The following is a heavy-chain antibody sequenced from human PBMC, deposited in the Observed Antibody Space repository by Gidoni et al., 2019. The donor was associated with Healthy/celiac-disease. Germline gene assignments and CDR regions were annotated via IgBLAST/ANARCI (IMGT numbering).Heavy chain of an antibody. CDR2: INPNSGGT. D-gene: IGHD2-8*01. CDR1: GYTFTAYY. Sequence: QVQLVQSGAEVKKPGASVKVSCKASGYTFTAYYMHWVRQAPGQGLEWMGWINPNSGGTNYAQKFQGRVTMTRDTSISTAYIELSRLRSDDTAVYYCARDSGFVLMVYAIPQWTLWGQGTTVTVSS. J-gene: IGHJ6*02. CDR3: ARDSGFVLMVYAIPQWTL. V-gene: IGHV1-2*02.